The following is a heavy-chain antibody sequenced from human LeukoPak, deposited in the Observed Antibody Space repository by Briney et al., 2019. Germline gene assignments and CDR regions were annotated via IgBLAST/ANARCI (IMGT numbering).Heavy chain of an antibody. J-gene: IGHJ4*02. Sequence: GGPLRLSCAASGFTFSDYYVSGLRQAPGKALECVSYIGSGGSIYDSVSVKGRLTISRDNSKNSLYLQMNSLRAEDTAVYYCARDRYRYCSGGSCSIFDYWGQGTLVTVSS. V-gene: IGHV3-11*01. D-gene: IGHD2-15*01. CDR3: ARDRYRYCSGGSCSIFDY. CDR2: IGSGGSI. CDR1: GFTFSDYY.